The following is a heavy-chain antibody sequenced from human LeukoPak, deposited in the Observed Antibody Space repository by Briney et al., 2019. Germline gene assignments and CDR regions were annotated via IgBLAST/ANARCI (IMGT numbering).Heavy chain of an antibody. D-gene: IGHD2-2*01. J-gene: IGHJ4*02. CDR2: IYYNGST. CDR1: GGSISSSSYY. V-gene: IGHV4-39*01. Sequence: SETLSLTCTVSGGSISSSSYYWGWIRQPPANWLEWIGSIYYNGSTYYHPSLMNRVTISVDTSKNQFSLKLSSVTAADAAVYYCARHEVGYQLLPYYFDYWGQGTLVTVSS. CDR3: ARHEVGYQLLPYYFDY.